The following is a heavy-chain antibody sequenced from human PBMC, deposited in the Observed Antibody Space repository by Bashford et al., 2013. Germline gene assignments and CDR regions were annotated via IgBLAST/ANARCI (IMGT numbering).Heavy chain of an antibody. J-gene: IGHJ4*02. V-gene: IGHV4-34*01. D-gene: IGHD2-21*01. CDR1: GGSFSGYY. CDR2: ISHSGSS. CDR3: TRSAFVGPSSIPNDY. Sequence: SSETLSLTCVVYGGSFSGYYWSWIRQSPEKGLQWIGEISHSGSSNYNPSLKSRVTISIDTSKNQFSLNLSSVTAADTALYYCTRSAFVGPSSIPNDYWGQGIRGPPSPQ.